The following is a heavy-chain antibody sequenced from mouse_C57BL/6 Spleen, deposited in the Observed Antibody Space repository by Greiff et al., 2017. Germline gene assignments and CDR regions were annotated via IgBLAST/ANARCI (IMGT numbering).Heavy chain of an antibody. V-gene: IGHV1-42*01. CDR3: ARNSNSHFAY. D-gene: IGHD2-5*01. Sequence: VQLKESGPELVKPGASVKISCKASGYSFTGYYMNWVKQSPEKSLEWIGEINPSTGGTTYNQKFKAKATLTVDKSSSTAYMQLKSLTSEDSAVYYCARNSNSHFAYWGQGTLVTVSA. CDR1: GYSFTGYY. CDR2: INPSTGGT. J-gene: IGHJ3*01.